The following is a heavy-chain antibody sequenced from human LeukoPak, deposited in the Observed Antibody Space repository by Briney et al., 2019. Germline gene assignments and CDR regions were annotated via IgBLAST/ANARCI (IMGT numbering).Heavy chain of an antibody. CDR1: GFTFSSYW. V-gene: IGHV3-7*03. Sequence: GGSLRLSCAASGFTFSSYWMSWVRQAPGKGLEWVANIKQDGSEKYYVDSVKDRFTISRDNAKNSLYLQMNSLRAEDTAVYYCARSPAAIRYFDWLLRSYFDYWGQGTLVTVSS. D-gene: IGHD3-9*01. CDR3: ARSPAAIRYFDWLLRSYFDY. CDR2: IKQDGSEK. J-gene: IGHJ4*02.